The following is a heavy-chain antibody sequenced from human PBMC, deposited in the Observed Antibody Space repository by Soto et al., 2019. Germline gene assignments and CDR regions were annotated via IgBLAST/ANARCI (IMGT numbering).Heavy chain of an antibody. V-gene: IGHV3-21*01. CDR3: ARGATSLDY. CDR2: ISGGSNYI. D-gene: IGHD1-26*01. CDR1: GFTFSNYN. Sequence: GGSLRLSCAASGFTFSNYNMNWVPQAPGKGLEWVSSISGGSNYIKYADSVQGRFTVSRDNAKNSLYLQMNSLRAEDTAAYYCARGATSLDYWGRGTLVNVSS. J-gene: IGHJ4*02.